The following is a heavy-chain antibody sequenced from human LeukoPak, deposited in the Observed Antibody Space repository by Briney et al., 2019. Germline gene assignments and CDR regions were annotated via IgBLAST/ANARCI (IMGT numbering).Heavy chain of an antibody. V-gene: IGHV3-64D*06. CDR3: VKDTYGSGSYYNPGGYFDY. Sequence: GGSLRLSCSASGFTFGSYAMHWVRQAPGKGLEYVSAFSGNGGSTYYADSVKGRFTISRDNSKNTLYLQMSSLRAEDTAVYYCVKDTYGSGSYYNPGGYFDYWGQGTLVTVSS. D-gene: IGHD3-10*01. CDR1: GFTFGSYA. J-gene: IGHJ4*02. CDR2: FSGNGGST.